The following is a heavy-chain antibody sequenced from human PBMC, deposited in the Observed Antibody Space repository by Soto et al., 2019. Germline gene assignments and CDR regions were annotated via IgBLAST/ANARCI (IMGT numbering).Heavy chain of an antibody. CDR3: ARGWGYDSTDYYYAY. CDR2: IITIFGTA. CDR1: GGSFNRHT. Sequence: QVQLVQSGAEVRKPGSSVRVSCKASGGSFNRHTISWVRQAPGQGLEWLGGIITIFGTANHAQKFQGRVTIIADESTSTVNMELSSLRSDDTTIYYCARGWGYDSTDYYYAYWGQGTLVIVSS. D-gene: IGHD3-22*01. J-gene: IGHJ4*02. V-gene: IGHV1-69*01.